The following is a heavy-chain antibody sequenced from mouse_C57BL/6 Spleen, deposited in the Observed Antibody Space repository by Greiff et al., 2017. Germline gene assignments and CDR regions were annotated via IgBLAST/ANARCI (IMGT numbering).Heavy chain of an antibody. CDR2: IHPNSGST. CDR1: GYTFTSYW. V-gene: IGHV1-64*01. CDR3: ARSYSNFLFDY. J-gene: IGHJ2*01. D-gene: IGHD2-5*01. Sequence: QVQLQQSGAELVKPGASVKLSCKASGYTFTSYWMHWVKQRPGQGLEWIGMIHPNSGSTNYNEKFKSKATLTVDKSSSTAYMQLSSLTSEDSAVYYCARSYSNFLFDYWGQGTTLTVSS.